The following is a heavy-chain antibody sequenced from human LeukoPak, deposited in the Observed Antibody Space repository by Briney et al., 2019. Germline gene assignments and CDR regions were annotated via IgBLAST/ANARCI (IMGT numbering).Heavy chain of an antibody. V-gene: IGHV3-15*01. CDR3: TTGIVGATNYYYYGMDV. D-gene: IGHD1-26*01. J-gene: IGHJ6*02. CDR1: EFTFNKAW. CDR2: IKSKRDGGTT. Sequence: GGSLRLSCAASEFTFNKAWMTWVRQAPGKGLEWVGRIKSKRDGGTTDYAAPVKGRFTISRDDSKNTLYLQMNSLKTEDTAVYYCTTGIVGATNYYYYGMDVWGQGTTVTVSS.